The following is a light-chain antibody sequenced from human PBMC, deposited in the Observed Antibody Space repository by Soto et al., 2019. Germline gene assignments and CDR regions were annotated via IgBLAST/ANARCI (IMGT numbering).Light chain of an antibody. V-gene: IGKV3-20*01. CDR1: QSVSSSY. Sequence: RATLSCRASQSVSSSYLAWYQQKPGQAPRLLIYGASSRATGIPDRFSGSGSGTDFTLTISRLEPEDFAVYYCQQYGSSTWTFGQGTKVDIK. J-gene: IGKJ1*01. CDR3: QQYGSSTWT. CDR2: GAS.